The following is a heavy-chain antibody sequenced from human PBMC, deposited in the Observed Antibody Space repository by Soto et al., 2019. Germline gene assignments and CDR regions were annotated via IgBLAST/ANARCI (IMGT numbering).Heavy chain of an antibody. CDR2: IYYSGST. CDR3: ARGVLWFGELFLGWFDP. Sequence: SETLSLTCTVSGGSISSGDYYWSWIRQPPGKGLEWIGYIYYSGSTYYNPSLKSRVTISVDTSKNQFSLKLSSVTAADTAVYYCARGVLWFGELFLGWFDPWGQGTLVT. V-gene: IGHV4-30-4*01. J-gene: IGHJ5*02. D-gene: IGHD3-10*01. CDR1: GGSISSGDYY.